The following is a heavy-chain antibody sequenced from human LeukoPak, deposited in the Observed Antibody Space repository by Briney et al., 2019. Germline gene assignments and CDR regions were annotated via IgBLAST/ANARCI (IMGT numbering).Heavy chain of an antibody. Sequence: SETLSLTCTVSGGSISSNSYYWGWIRQPPGKGLEWIGSIYYSGSTYYNSSLKSRVTISVDTSKNQFSLKLSSVTAADTAVYYCARGGRGGYCSSTSCHRRILYNWFDPWGQGTLVTVSS. CDR3: ARGGRGGYCSSTSCHRRILYNWFDP. J-gene: IGHJ5*02. CDR1: GGSISSNSYY. CDR2: IYYSGST. V-gene: IGHV4-39*01. D-gene: IGHD2-2*01.